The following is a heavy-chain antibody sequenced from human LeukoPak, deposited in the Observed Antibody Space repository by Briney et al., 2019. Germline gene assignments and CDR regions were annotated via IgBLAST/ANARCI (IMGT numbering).Heavy chain of an antibody. Sequence: ASVKVSCKVSGYTLTELSMHWVRQAPGKGLEGMGGFDPEDGETIYAQKFQGRVTMTEDTSTGTAYMELSSLRSEDTAVYYCATGPAYSSSFRRVDQSVWYFDLWGRGTLVTVSS. J-gene: IGHJ2*01. V-gene: IGHV1-24*01. D-gene: IGHD6-6*01. CDR2: FDPEDGET. CDR3: ATGPAYSSSFRRVDQSVWYFDL. CDR1: GYTLTELS.